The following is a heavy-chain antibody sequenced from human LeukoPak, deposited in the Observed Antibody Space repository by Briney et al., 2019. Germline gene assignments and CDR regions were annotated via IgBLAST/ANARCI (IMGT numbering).Heavy chain of an antibody. D-gene: IGHD3-3*01. CDR2: IIPIFGTA. CDR1: GGTFISYA. V-gene: IGHV1-69*13. Sequence: SGKVSCKASGGTFISYAISWVRQAPGQGLEWMGGIIPIFGTANYAQKFQGRGTITADESTSTTYMELSRLRSEDTAVYYCARDRVHITIFVLDYYYGMDVWGQGTTVTVSS. J-gene: IGHJ6*02. CDR3: ARDRVHITIFVLDYYYGMDV.